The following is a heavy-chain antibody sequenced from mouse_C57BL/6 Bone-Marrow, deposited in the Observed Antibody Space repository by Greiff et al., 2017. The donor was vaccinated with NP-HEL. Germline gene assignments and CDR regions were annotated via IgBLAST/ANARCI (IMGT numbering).Heavy chain of an antibody. CDR2: IHPNSGST. D-gene: IGHD4-1*01. J-gene: IGHJ1*03. CDR1: GYTFTSYW. V-gene: IGHV1-64*01. CDR3: ARSRLGGYFDV. Sequence: VQLQQPGAELVKPGASVKLSCKASGYTFTSYWMHWVKQRPGQGLEWIGMIHPNSGSTNYNEKFKSQATLTVDNSSSTAYLQLSSLTSEDSAVYYCARSRLGGYFDVWGTGTTVTVSS.